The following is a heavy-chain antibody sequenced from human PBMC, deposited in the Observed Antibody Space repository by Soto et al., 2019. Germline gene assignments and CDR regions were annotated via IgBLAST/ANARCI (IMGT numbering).Heavy chain of an antibody. CDR1: GGSFSGYY. CDR2: INHSGST. Sequence: QVQLQQWGAGLLKPSETLSLTCAVYGGSFSGYYWSWIRQPPGKGLEWIGEINHSGSTNYNPSLKSRVTISVDTSKNQFSLKLTSVTAADTAVYYCATPVSSGYQGLEVWGQGAMVTVSS. D-gene: IGHD3-22*01. CDR3: ATPVSSGYQGLEV. J-gene: IGHJ3*01. V-gene: IGHV4-34*01.